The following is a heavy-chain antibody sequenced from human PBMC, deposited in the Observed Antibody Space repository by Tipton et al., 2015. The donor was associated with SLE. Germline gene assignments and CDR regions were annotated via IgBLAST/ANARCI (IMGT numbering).Heavy chain of an antibody. Sequence: TLSLTCAVSGGSISSNNWWSWVRQPPGKGLEWIGEIYHSGSTNYNPSLKSRVTISIDKSKNQYSLKLSSVTAADTAVYYCARESAYKSGWSFPDYWGQGNLVTVSS. J-gene: IGHJ4*02. D-gene: IGHD6-19*01. CDR2: IYHSGST. CDR1: GGSISSNNW. CDR3: ARESAYKSGWSFPDY. V-gene: IGHV4-4*02.